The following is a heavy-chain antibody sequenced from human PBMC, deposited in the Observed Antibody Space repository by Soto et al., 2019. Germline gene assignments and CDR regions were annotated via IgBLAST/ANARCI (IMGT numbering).Heavy chain of an antibody. V-gene: IGHV4-59*12. Sequence: SETLSLTCTVSGGSISRYYWSWIRQPPGKGPEWIGYLNNSGSTNYNPSLKSRVTISVDTSKNQFSLKLSSVTAADTAVYYCARRALGYSSGRGAFDIWGQGTMVTVSS. J-gene: IGHJ3*02. CDR2: LNNSGST. D-gene: IGHD6-19*01. CDR1: GGSISRYY. CDR3: ARRALGYSSGRGAFDI.